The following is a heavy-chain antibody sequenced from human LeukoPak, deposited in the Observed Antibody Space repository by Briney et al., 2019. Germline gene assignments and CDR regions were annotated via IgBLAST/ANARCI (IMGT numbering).Heavy chain of an antibody. V-gene: IGHV4-34*01. D-gene: IGHD4-17*01. CDR2: INHSGST. CDR3: ARGHTVTTYYYYYGMDV. J-gene: IGHJ6*04. CDR1: GGSFSGYY. Sequence: PSETLSLTCAVYGGSFSGYYWIWIRQPPGKGLEWIGEINHSGSTNYNPSLKSRVTISVDTSKNQFSLKLCSVTAADTAVYYCARGHTVTTYYYYYGMDVWGKGTTVTVSS.